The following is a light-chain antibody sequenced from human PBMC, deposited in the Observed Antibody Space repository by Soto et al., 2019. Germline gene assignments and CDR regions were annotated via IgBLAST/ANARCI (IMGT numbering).Light chain of an antibody. CDR2: EAR. CDR3: CSYVGTSTYV. Sequence: QSVLTQPASVSGSPGQSITVSCTGSSSDIGSYNFVSWYQQHPGKAPKVIIYEARKRPSGVSNRFSGSKSGYTASLTISGLQAEDEADYYCCSYVGTSTYVFGTGTKVTVL. V-gene: IGLV2-23*01. J-gene: IGLJ1*01. CDR1: SSDIGSYNF.